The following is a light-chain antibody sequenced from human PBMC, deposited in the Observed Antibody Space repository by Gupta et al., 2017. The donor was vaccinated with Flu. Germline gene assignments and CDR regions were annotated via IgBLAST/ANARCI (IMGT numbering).Light chain of an antibody. V-gene: IGKV2-30*02. J-gene: IGKJ4*01. Sequence: ISCRSSQSLVHSNGDTFLHWFQQRPGQSPRRLIYQVSKRDSGVPDRFSGSGSGSDFTLKISRVEAEDVGVYYCLQATHWPPSFGGGTKVDIK. CDR1: QSLVHSNGDTF. CDR3: LQATHWPPS. CDR2: QVS.